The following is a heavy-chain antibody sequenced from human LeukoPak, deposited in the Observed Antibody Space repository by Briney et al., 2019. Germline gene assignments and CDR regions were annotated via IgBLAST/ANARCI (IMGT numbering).Heavy chain of an antibody. V-gene: IGHV1-46*01. Sequence: GASVKVSCKASGNTFTMYSIHWVRQAPGQGLEWMGMINPSDGATTYAQRFQGRVTMTRDMSTSTVYMELSSLRSEDTAVYYCARETHYGGPAPIFDYWGQGTLVTVSS. CDR2: INPSDGAT. D-gene: IGHD4-23*01. CDR1: GNTFTMYS. CDR3: ARETHYGGPAPIFDY. J-gene: IGHJ4*02.